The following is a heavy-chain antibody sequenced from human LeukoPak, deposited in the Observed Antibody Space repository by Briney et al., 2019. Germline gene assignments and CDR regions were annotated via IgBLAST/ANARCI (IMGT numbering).Heavy chain of an antibody. J-gene: IGHJ5*02. CDR2: IYYSGST. CDR1: GGSISSSSYY. Sequence: SETLSLTCTVSGGSISSSSYYWGCIRQPPGKGLECIGSIYYSGSTYYNLSLKSRVTISVDTSKNQFSLKLSSVTAADTAVYYCARDRTNSYYDYVWGSYPNWFDPWGQGTLVTVSS. V-gene: IGHV4-39*07. CDR3: ARDRTNSYYDYVWGSYPNWFDP. D-gene: IGHD3-16*02.